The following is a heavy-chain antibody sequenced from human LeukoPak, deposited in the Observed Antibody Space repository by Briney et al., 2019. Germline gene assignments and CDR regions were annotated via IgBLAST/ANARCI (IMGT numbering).Heavy chain of an antibody. CDR2: ISYDGGNK. V-gene: IGHV3-30-3*02. J-gene: IGHJ4*02. CDR1: GFTFSSYA. CDR3: AKYGSGYSSGGVDY. Sequence: GGSLRLSCAASGFTFSSYAMHWVRQAPGKGLEWVAVISYDGGNKYYADSVKGRFTISRDNSKNTLYLQMNSLRAEDTAVYYCAKYGSGYSSGGVDYWGQGTLVTVSS. D-gene: IGHD6-19*01.